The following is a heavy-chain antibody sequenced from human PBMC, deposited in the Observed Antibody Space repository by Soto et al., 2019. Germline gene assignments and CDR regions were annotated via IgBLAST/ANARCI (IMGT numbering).Heavy chain of an antibody. CDR3: AREHSSSPYYFDY. J-gene: IGHJ4*02. CDR2: INAGNGNT. V-gene: IGHV1-3*01. CDR1: GYTFTSYA. D-gene: IGHD6-6*01. Sequence: QVQLVQSGAEVKKPGASVKVSCKASGYTFTSYAMHWVRQAPGQRLEWMGWINAGNGNTKYSQKFQGRVTITRDTSASTAYMELSSLRSEDTAVYYCAREHSSSPYYFDYWGQGTLVTVSS.